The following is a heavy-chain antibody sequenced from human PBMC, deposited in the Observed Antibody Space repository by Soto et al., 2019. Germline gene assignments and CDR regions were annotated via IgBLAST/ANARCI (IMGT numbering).Heavy chain of an antibody. CDR2: IYYSGST. V-gene: IGHV4-59*08. CDR3: ARLDYGSGSYDY. Sequence: QVQLQESGPGLVKPSETLSLTCTVSGGSISSYYWSWIRQPPGKGLEWIGYIYYSGSTNYKPSLTSQVTISVDTSKNQFSLKLSSVTAADTAVYYCARLDYGSGSYDYWGQGTLVTVSS. D-gene: IGHD3-10*01. J-gene: IGHJ4*02. CDR1: GGSISSYY.